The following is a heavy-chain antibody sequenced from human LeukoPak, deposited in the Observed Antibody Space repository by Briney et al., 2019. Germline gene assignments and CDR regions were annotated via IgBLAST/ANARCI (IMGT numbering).Heavy chain of an antibody. J-gene: IGHJ4*02. Sequence: SVKVCCKASGGTFSSYAISWVRQAPGQGLEWMGGIIPIFGTANYAQKFQGRVTITADESTSTAYMELSSLRSEDTAVYYCARTYSSTGTLGFDYWGQGTLVTVSS. D-gene: IGHD6-13*01. CDR2: IIPIFGTA. CDR1: GGTFSSYA. CDR3: ARTYSSTGTLGFDY. V-gene: IGHV1-69*13.